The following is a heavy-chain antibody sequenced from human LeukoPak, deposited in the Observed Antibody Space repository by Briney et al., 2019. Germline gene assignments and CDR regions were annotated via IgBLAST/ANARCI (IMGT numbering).Heavy chain of an antibody. D-gene: IGHD2-21*01. CDR3: AKIAEAVSSNYYFDY. J-gene: IGHJ4*02. CDR2: ISGSGGST. V-gene: IGHV3-23*01. Sequence: GGSLRLSCAASGFTFSSYAVSGVRQAPGKGLEGVSAISGSGGSTYYADSVKGRFTISRDNSKNTLYLQMNSLRAEDTAVYYCAKIAEAVSSNYYFDYWGQGTLVTVSS. CDR1: GFTFSSYA.